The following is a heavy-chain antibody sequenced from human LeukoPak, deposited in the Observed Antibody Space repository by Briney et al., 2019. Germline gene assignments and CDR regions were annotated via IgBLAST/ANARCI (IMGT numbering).Heavy chain of an antibody. D-gene: IGHD1-26*01. CDR2: ISGSGGST. Sequence: QSGGSLRLSCAASGFTFSSYAMSCVRQAPGKGLEWVSAISGSGGSTYYADSVKGRFTISRDNSKNTLYLQMNSLRAEDTAVYYCAKDKGIVGATDYWGQGTLVTVSS. J-gene: IGHJ4*02. CDR3: AKDKGIVGATDY. V-gene: IGHV3-23*01. CDR1: GFTFSSYA.